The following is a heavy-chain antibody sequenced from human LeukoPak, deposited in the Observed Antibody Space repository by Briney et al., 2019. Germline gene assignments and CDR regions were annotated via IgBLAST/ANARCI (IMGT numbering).Heavy chain of an antibody. D-gene: IGHD6-13*01. V-gene: IGHV3-73*01. Sequence: PGGSLRLSCAASGFTFSSYAMHWVRQASGKGLEWVGRIRSKANSYATAYAASVKGRFTISRDDSKNTAYLQMNSLKTEDTAVYYCTRHEEGSSWYHYYYYMDVWGKGTTVTVSS. CDR3: TRHEEGSSWYHYYYYMDV. CDR1: GFTFSSYA. J-gene: IGHJ6*03. CDR2: IRSKANSYAT.